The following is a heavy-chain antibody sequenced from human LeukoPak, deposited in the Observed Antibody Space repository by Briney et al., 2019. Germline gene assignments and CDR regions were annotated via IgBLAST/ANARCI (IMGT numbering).Heavy chain of an antibody. V-gene: IGHV3-7*01. CDR2: INHNGNVN. CDR1: GFTFSSYW. D-gene: IGHD5-24*01. J-gene: IGHJ4*02. Sequence: GGSLRLSCAASGFTFSSYWMNWARQAPGKGLEWVASINHNGNVNYYVDSVKGRFTISRDNAKNTLNLQMNSLRAEDTAVYFCARDGSAYNFDYWGQGVLVTVSS. CDR3: ARDGSAYNFDY.